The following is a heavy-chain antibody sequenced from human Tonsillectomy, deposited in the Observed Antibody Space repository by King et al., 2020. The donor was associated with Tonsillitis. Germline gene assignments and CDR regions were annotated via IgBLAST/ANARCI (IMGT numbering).Heavy chain of an antibody. D-gene: IGHD3-10*01. CDR3: AKGERMVRGVIITERYYYGMDV. J-gene: IGHJ6*02. V-gene: IGHV3-30*18. CDR2: ISYDGSDK. Sequence: VQLVESGGGVVQPGRSLRLSCAASGFTFSNYGMHWVRQAPGKVLEWVAVISYDGSDKYYADSVKGRLSISRDNSKNTLYLQMNSLRAEDTAVYYCAKGERMVRGVIITERYYYGMDVWCQGTTVTVSS. CDR1: GFTFSNYG.